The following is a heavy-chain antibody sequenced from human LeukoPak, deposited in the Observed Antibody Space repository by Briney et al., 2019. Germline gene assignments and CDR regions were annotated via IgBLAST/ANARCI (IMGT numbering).Heavy chain of an antibody. Sequence: GASVKVSCKASGYSFTSYGTTWVRQAPGPGLEWMGWISAYNGNTNYAQKLQGRVTMTTDTSTSTAYMELRSLRSDDTAVYYCARTRAGWFDPWGQGTLVTVSS. J-gene: IGHJ5*02. CDR3: ARTRAGWFDP. CDR2: ISAYNGNT. CDR1: GYSFTSYG. V-gene: IGHV1-18*01.